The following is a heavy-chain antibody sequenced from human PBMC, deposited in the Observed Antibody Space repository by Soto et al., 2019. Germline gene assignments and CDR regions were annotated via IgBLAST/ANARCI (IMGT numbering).Heavy chain of an antibody. Sequence: QVHLQESGPGLVRPSETLSLTCTVSGGSVRSASYYWSWIRQPPGKGLEWIGYIYNTGSTNHNPSLKSRVTISLDTSRNQFSLKLSSVTAADTAVYYCAKDPDLNYGDYVLDYWGQGILVTVSS. D-gene: IGHD4-17*01. CDR2: IYNTGST. V-gene: IGHV4-61*01. CDR3: AKDPDLNYGDYVLDY. J-gene: IGHJ4*02. CDR1: GGSVRSASYY.